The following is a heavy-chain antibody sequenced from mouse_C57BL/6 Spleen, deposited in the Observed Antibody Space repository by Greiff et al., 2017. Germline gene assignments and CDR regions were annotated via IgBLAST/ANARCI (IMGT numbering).Heavy chain of an antibody. V-gene: IGHV1-42*01. CDR1: GYSFTGYY. D-gene: IGHD1-1*01. CDR2: INPSTGGT. J-gene: IGHJ2*01. CDR3: ASRITTVDY. Sequence: VQLQQSGPELVKPGASVKISCKASGYSFTGYYMNWVKQSPEKSLEWIGEINPSTGGTTYNQKFKAKATLTVDNSSSTAYMQLKSLTSEDSAVYDCASRITTVDYWGQGTTLTVSS.